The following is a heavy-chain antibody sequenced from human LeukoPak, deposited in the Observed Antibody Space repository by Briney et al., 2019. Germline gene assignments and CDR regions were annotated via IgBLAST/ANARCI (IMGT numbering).Heavy chain of an antibody. D-gene: IGHD5-18*01. V-gene: IGHV3-11*01. J-gene: IGHJ4*02. CDR1: GFTFSAHY. CDR3: TRAPDTSSKVDF. CDR2: IDSSGRAL. Sequence: GGSLRLSCAASGFTFSAHYMSWIRQAPGKGLEWVSYIDSSGRALYYADSMKGRFTISRDNAKNSLFLQMDSLRAEDTAVYFCTRAPDTSSKVDFWGQGTLVTVSS.